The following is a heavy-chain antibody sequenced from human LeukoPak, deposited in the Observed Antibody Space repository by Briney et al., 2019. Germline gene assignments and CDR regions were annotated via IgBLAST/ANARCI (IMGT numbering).Heavy chain of an antibody. D-gene: IGHD6-13*01. J-gene: IGHJ4*02. CDR1: GGSISSGGYY. CDR3: ARLPGPGGIAAAGTPHYYFDY. CDR2: IYYSGST. V-gene: IGHV4-31*03. Sequence: PSETLSLTCTVSGGSISSGGYYWSWIRQHPGKGLEWIGYIYYSGSTYYNPSLKSRVTISVDTSKNQFSLKLSSVTAADTAVYYCARLPGPGGIAAAGTPHYYFDYWGQGTLVTVSS.